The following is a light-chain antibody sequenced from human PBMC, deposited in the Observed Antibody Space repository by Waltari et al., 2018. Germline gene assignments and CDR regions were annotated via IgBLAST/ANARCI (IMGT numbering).Light chain of an antibody. CDR3: QAWDSRSWV. CDR1: KLGARY. J-gene: IGLJ3*02. CDR2: QDN. Sequence: SFELTQPPSLSVSPGPTASLTCSGDKLGARYTSWYQQRSGRSPVLILYQDNKWHYGIPGRFSGSNSGDTATLTISGTQASDEADYYCQAWDSRSWVFGTGTTLTVL. V-gene: IGLV3-1*01.